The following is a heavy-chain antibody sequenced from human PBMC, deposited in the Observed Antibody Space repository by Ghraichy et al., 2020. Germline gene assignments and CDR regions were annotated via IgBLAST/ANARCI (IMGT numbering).Heavy chain of an antibody. Sequence: GGSLRLSCAASGFTFSTYEMNWVRQAPGKGLEWVSYISSRGITTYYADSVKGRFTISRDNAKNSLYLQMNSLRDEETAVYYCARDLGGSNSWYRFDYWGQGALVTVSS. CDR2: ISSRGITT. CDR3: ARDLGGSNSWYRFDY. CDR1: GFTFSTYE. V-gene: IGHV3-48*03. D-gene: IGHD6-13*01. J-gene: IGHJ4*02.